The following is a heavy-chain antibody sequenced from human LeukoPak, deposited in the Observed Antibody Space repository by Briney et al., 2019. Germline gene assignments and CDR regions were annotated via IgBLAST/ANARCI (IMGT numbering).Heavy chain of an antibody. CDR1: GCTFSSYA. Sequence: SVKVSCKASGCTFSSYAISWVRQAPGQGLEWVGRIIANLGIANYEQQFQGRVTITADNSTSTAYMNLSSLGSEDRAVYYCAGRNMVRGVLKFDYWSQATLVTVSS. D-gene: IGHD3-10*01. J-gene: IGHJ4*02. CDR2: IIANLGIA. CDR3: AGRNMVRGVLKFDY. V-gene: IGHV1-69*04.